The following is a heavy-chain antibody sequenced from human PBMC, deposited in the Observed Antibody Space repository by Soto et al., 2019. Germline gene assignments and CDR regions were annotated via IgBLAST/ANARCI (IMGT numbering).Heavy chain of an antibody. CDR2: IYHSGST. CDR3: ARRDWYGSTSHFYFDY. J-gene: IGHJ4*02. CDR1: GGSIISSNW. D-gene: IGHD3-9*01. Sequence: SDTLSLTCAVSGGSIISSNWWNWVRQPPGKGLEWIGEIYHSGSTYYKPSLKSRVAMSVDTSKNQFSQKLTSATAADTAVYYCARRDWYGSTSHFYFDYWGQGVLVTVSS. V-gene: IGHV4-4*02.